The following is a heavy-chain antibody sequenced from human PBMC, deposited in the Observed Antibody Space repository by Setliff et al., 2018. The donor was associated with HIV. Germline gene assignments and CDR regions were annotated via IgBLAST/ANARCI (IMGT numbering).Heavy chain of an antibody. V-gene: IGHV1-69*02. Sequence: SVKVSCKASGGTFSSYTISWVRQAPGQGLEWMGRIIPILGIANYAQKFQGRVTITADESTTTAYMELSSLRSEDTAVYYCARGTRYNGDGNPNWFDPWGQGTLVTVS. J-gene: IGHJ5*02. D-gene: IGHD1-1*01. CDR2: IIPILGIA. CDR1: GGTFSSYT. CDR3: ARGTRYNGDGNPNWFDP.